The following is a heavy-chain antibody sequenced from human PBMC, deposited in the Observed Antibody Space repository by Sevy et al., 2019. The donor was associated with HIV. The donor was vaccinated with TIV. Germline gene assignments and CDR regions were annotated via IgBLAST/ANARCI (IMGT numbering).Heavy chain of an antibody. V-gene: IGHV3-49*04. CDR1: GFTFGHYA. CDR3: TSDGARARRDAFDI. D-gene: IGHD1-26*01. CDR2: IRRKAYGGTT. J-gene: IGHJ3*02. Sequence: GGSLRLSCTASGFTFGHYAMSWVRQAPGKGLEWVAFIRRKAYGGTTEYAASVKGRFTISRDDSKSIAYLQMNSLKTEDTAVYYCTSDGARARRDAFDIWGQGTMVTVSS.